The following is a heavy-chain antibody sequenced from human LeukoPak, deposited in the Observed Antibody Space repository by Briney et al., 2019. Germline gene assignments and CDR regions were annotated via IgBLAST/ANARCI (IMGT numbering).Heavy chain of an antibody. J-gene: IGHJ6*02. CDR1: GFTFSSYD. D-gene: IGHD6-19*01. V-gene: IGHV3-13*01. CDR2: IGIAGDT. CDR3: ARDPSGRGMDV. Sequence: GGSLRLSCAASGFTFSSYDMQWVRQVIGKGLEWVSAIGIAGDTHYSGSVKGRFTISRENAKNSLYLQMNSLRAGDTAVYYCARDPSGRGMDVWGQGTTVTVPS.